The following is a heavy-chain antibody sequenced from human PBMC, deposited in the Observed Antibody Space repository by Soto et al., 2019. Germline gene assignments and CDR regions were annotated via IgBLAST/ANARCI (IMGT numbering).Heavy chain of an antibody. D-gene: IGHD3-9*01. CDR2: TYYRSKWYN. Sequence: SQTLSLTCAISGDSVSSNSAAWNWIRQSPSRGLEWLGRTYYRSKWYNDYAVSVKSRITINPDTSKNQFSPQLNSVTPEDTAVYYCARGGLGPEDYYYYMDVWGKGTTVTVSS. CDR1: GDSVSSNSAA. J-gene: IGHJ6*03. V-gene: IGHV6-1*01. CDR3: ARGGLGPEDYYYYMDV.